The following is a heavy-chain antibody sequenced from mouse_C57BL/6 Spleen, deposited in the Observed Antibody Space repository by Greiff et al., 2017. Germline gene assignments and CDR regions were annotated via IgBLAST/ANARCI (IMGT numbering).Heavy chain of an antibody. V-gene: IGHV5-17*01. D-gene: IGHD1-1*01. CDR3: AREDYYGSGYFDY. CDR2: ISSGSSTI. J-gene: IGHJ2*01. CDR1: GFTFSDYG. Sequence: EVQRVESGGGLVKPGGSLKLSCAASGFTFSDYGMHWVRQAPEKGLEWVAYISSGSSTIYYADTVKGRFTISRDNAKNTLFLQMTSLRSEDTAMYYCAREDYYGSGYFDYWGQGTTLTVSS.